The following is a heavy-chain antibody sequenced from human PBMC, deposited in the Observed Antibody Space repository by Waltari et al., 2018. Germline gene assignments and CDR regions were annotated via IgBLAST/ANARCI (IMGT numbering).Heavy chain of an antibody. Sequence: EVQLVESGGGLVQPGGSLRLSCAASGFTYSINWMSWVRQAPGKGLEWVANIKQDGSEKYYVDSVKGRFTISRDNAKNSLYLQMNSLRAEDTAVYYCASHDYGDYSSFDYWGQGTLVTVSS. CDR2: IKQDGSEK. CDR3: ASHDYGDYSSFDY. V-gene: IGHV3-7*01. CDR1: GFTYSINW. J-gene: IGHJ4*02. D-gene: IGHD4-17*01.